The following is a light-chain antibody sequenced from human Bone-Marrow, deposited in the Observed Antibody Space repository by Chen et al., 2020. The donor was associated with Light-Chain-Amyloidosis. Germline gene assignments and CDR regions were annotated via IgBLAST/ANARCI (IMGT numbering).Light chain of an antibody. Sequence: QSALTQPASVSGSPGQSLTISCTGTSSDVGGDNHVSWYQQHPDKAPKLMIYEVTNRPSWVPDRFSGDKSDNTASLTISGLQTEDEADYFCSSYTITNTLVFGSGTRVTVL. J-gene: IGLJ1*01. V-gene: IGLV2-14*01. CDR2: EVT. CDR3: SSYTITNTLV. CDR1: SSDVGGDNH.